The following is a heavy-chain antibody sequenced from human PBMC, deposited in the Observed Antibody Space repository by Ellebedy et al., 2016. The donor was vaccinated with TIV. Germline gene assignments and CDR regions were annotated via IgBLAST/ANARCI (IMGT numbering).Heavy chain of an antibody. Sequence: AASVKVSCKASGYTFTGYYIHWVRQAPGQGLEWMGWINPHSGVTTYAQKFQGKVTMTRDTSISTAYMTLSRLRSGDTAVYYCSMGTGTTVEFFYYFGMDVWGQGTTVTVSS. CDR2: INPHSGVT. CDR3: SMGTGTTVEFFYYFGMDV. V-gene: IGHV1-2*02. CDR1: GYTFTGYY. D-gene: IGHD1-1*01. J-gene: IGHJ6*02.